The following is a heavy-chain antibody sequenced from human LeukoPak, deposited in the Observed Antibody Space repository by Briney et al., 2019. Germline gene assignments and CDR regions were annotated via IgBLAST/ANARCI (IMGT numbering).Heavy chain of an antibody. D-gene: IGHD6-13*01. CDR2: IIPIFGIA. CDR3: ARVDSSILDY. J-gene: IGHJ4*02. Sequence: SVKVYCKASGGTFSSYAISWVRQAPGQGLEWMGRIIPIFGIANYAQKFQGRVTITADKSTSTAYMELSSLRSEDTAVYYCARVDSSILDYWGQGTLVTVSS. V-gene: IGHV1-69*04. CDR1: GGTFSSYA.